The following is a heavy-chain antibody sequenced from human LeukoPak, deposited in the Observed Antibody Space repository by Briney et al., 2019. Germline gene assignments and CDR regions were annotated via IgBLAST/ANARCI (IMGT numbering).Heavy chain of an antibody. D-gene: IGHD3-22*01. Sequence: KSSETLSLTCTVSGGSISSSSYYWGWIRQPPVKGLEWIGSIYYSGSTYYNPSLKSRVTISGDTSKNQFSLRLSSVTAADTAVYYCARASYSYDINGWVPFDYWGQGTLVTVSS. V-gene: IGHV4-39*07. J-gene: IGHJ4*02. CDR1: GGSISSSSYY. CDR2: IYYSGST. CDR3: ARASYSYDINGWVPFDY.